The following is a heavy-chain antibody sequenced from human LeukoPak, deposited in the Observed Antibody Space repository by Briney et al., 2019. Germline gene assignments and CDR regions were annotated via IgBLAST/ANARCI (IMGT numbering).Heavy chain of an antibody. CDR2: INPNSGGT. Sequence: ASVKVSFKASGYTFTVYYMHWVRQAPGQGLEWMGWINPNSGGTNYAQKFQGRVTMTRDTSISTAYMELSRLRSDDTAVYYCARDPVDTILYYYYYYYGMDVWGQGTTVTVSS. CDR1: GYTFTVYY. D-gene: IGHD3-10*01. J-gene: IGHJ6*02. V-gene: IGHV1-2*02. CDR3: ARDPVDTILYYYYYYYGMDV.